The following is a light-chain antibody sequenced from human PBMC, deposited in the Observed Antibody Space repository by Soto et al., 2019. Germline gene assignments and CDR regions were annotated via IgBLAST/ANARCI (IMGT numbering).Light chain of an antibody. J-gene: IGLJ1*01. CDR2: GNS. Sequence: QSVLKQPPSGSGAPGQRVTISCTGSSSNIGAGYDVHWYQQLPGTAPKLLIYGNSNRPSGVPDRFSGSKSGTSASLAITGLQAEDEADYYGQSYDSRLSGLYVFGTWTKRTVL. V-gene: IGLV1-40*01. CDR1: SSNIGAGYD. CDR3: QSYDSRLSGLYV.